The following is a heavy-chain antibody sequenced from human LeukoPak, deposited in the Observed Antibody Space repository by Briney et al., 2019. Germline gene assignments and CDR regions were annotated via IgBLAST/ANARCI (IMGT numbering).Heavy chain of an antibody. D-gene: IGHD3-22*01. Sequence: KSSETLSLTCAVYGGSFSGYYWSWIRQPPGKGLEWIGEINHSGSTNYNPPLKSRVNISVDTSKNQFSLKLSSVTAADTAVYYCARGYDLFDYWGQGTLVTVSS. CDR2: INHSGST. V-gene: IGHV4-34*01. CDR1: GGSFSGYY. CDR3: ARGYDLFDY. J-gene: IGHJ4*02.